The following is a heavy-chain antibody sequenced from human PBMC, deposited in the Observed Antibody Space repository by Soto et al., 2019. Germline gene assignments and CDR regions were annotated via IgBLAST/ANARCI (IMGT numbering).Heavy chain of an antibody. CDR2: IIPMFGTA. J-gene: IGHJ4*02. V-gene: IGHV1-69*01. Sequence: QVHLVQSGAEVKKPGSSVKVSCKASGGTFSSHGISWVRQVPGQGLEWMGGIIPMFGTATSTQNFQGRLTITADESMSTAYIELSSLTSEDTAVYFCARSVGVTTLSYLDFWGQGTLVTVSS. CDR1: GGTFSSHG. CDR3: ARSVGVTTLSYLDF. D-gene: IGHD2-21*01.